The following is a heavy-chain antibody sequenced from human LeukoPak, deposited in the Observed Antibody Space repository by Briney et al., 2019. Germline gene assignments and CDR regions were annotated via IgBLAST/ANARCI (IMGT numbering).Heavy chain of an antibody. J-gene: IGHJ4*02. CDR3: ARVCRDGYNSPFDY. V-gene: IGHV1-2*02. Sequence: ASVKVSCKASGYTFTGYYMHWVRQAPGQGLEWMGWINPNSGGTNYAQKFQGRVTMTRDTSISTAYMELSRLRSDDTAVYYCARVCRDGYNSPFDYWGQGTLVTVSS. D-gene: IGHD5-24*01. CDR2: INPNSGGT. CDR1: GYTFTGYY.